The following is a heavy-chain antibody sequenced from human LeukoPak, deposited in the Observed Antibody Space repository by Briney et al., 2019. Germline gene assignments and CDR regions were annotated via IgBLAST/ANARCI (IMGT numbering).Heavy chain of an antibody. Sequence: GGSLRLSCAASGFTFSSYPMNWVRQATGKGLEWVSGISGSGGSTYYADSVKGRFTISRDNSKNTLYLQMTSPRAEDTAIYYCAKANYYGLGSYPNDFDYWGQGTLVTVSS. V-gene: IGHV3-23*01. CDR2: ISGSGGST. D-gene: IGHD3-10*01. J-gene: IGHJ4*02. CDR1: GFTFSSYP. CDR3: AKANYYGLGSYPNDFDY.